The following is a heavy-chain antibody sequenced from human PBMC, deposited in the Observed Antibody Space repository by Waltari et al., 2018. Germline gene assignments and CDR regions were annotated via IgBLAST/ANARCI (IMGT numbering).Heavy chain of an antibody. CDR1: GFTFVASF. D-gene: IGHD6-19*01. J-gene: IGHJ4*02. CDR2: IRSKAYGGTP. V-gene: IGHV3-49*03. Sequence: ELHLVVSGGALVEPERSLRLSCIAYGFTFVASFISTSRQAPGKGLEWVSFIRSKAYGGTPQYAASVAGRFTISRDDSKSIAYLEMSTVSTEDTAVYYCSKEGRSGSYYFHYWGQGTLVTVSS. CDR3: SKEGRSGSYYFHY.